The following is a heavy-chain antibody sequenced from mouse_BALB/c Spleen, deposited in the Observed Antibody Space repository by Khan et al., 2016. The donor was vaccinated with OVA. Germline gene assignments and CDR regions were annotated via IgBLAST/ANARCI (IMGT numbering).Heavy chain of an antibody. Sequence: LKQSGETVKISCKASGYIFTNYGMTWVKQAPGKGLKWMGWINTYTGEPTYADDFKGRFAFSLETSANTAYLQINNLKNEDTATYVCARTLYGSGYDYAMDYWGQGTSVTVSS. CDR2: INTYTGEP. CDR1: GYIFTNYG. J-gene: IGHJ4*01. D-gene: IGHD1-1*01. V-gene: IGHV9-3-1*01. CDR3: ARTLYGSGYDYAMDY.